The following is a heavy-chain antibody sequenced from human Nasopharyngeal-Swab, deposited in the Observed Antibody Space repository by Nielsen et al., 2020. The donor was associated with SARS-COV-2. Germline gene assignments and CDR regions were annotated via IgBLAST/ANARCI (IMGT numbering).Heavy chain of an antibody. CDR2: IAHDASNE. CDR1: GFTFSSFG. CDR3: ARPLSRDSTWTTEANWFDP. J-gene: IGHJ5*02. Sequence: GESLKISCAASGFTFSSFGMHWVRQAPGKGLEWVAFIAHDASNEYYGDSVKGRFSISRDSSKNTLYLQMKSLRAEDTALYHCARPLSRDSTWTTEANWFDPWGQGTLVTVSS. D-gene: IGHD6-13*01. V-gene: IGHV3-30*03.